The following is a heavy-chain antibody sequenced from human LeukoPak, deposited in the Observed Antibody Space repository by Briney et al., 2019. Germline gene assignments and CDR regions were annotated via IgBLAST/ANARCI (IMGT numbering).Heavy chain of an antibody. J-gene: IGHJ5*02. V-gene: IGHV1-69*04. Sequence: GSSVKVSCKASGDTFNSSAISWVRQAPGQGLEWVGRIIPMLGIPSYAQNFQGRVTITADTSTNTDFMELSSLRSDDTAVYYCAQRLSWLDPWGQGTRVTVSS. CDR3: AQRLSWLDP. CDR1: GDTFNSSA. D-gene: IGHD4-17*01. CDR2: IIPMLGIP.